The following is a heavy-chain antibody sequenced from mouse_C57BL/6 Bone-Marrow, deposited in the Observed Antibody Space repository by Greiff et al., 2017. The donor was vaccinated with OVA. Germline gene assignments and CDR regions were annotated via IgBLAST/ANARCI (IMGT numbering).Heavy chain of an antibody. V-gene: IGHV5-6*02. D-gene: IGHD1-1*01. Sequence: DVKLVESGGDLVKPGGSLKLSCAASGFTFSSYGMSWVRQTPDKRLEWVATISSGGSYTYYPDSVKGRFTISRDNAKNTLYLQRSSLKSEDTAMYYCARQGSTAWFAYWGQGTLVTVSA. CDR1: GFTFSSYG. J-gene: IGHJ3*01. CDR2: ISSGGSYT. CDR3: ARQGSTAWFAY.